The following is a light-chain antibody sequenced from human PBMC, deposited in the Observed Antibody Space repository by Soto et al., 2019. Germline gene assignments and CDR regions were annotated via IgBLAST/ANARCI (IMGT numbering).Light chain of an antibody. J-gene: IGLJ2*01. CDR3: LLSYSGALVV. Sequence: QAVVTQEPSLTVSPGGTVTLTCGSSTGAVTSGNYPYWFQKKPGQAPRTLIYDTSNKHSWTPARFSGSLLGGKAALTLSGAQPEDEAEYYCLLSYSGALVVFGGGTKLTVL. V-gene: IGLV7-46*01. CDR2: DTS. CDR1: TGAVTSGNY.